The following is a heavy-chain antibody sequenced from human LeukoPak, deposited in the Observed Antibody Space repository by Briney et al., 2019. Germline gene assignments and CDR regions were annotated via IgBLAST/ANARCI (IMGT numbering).Heavy chain of an antibody. CDR2: ISSSSSTI. CDR1: GFTFNTYS. Sequence: PGGCLRLSCATSGFTFNTYSMNWVRQAPGKGLEWVSYISSSSSTIYYADSVKGRFTISRDNAKNSLYLQMNSLRAEDTAVYYCARDGSRGGAPWYFFDSWGQGTLVTVSS. J-gene: IGHJ4*02. V-gene: IGHV3-48*04. D-gene: IGHD3-10*01. CDR3: ARDGSRGGAPWYFFDS.